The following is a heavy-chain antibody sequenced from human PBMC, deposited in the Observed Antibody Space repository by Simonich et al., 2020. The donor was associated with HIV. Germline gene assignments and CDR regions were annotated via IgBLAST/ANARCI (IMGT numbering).Heavy chain of an antibody. CDR2: INHSGIT. CDR3: ARRDRELILYFDY. J-gene: IGHJ4*02. Sequence: QVQLQQWGAGLLKPSETLSLTCAVYGGSFSGYYWSWIRQPPGKGLEWIGEINHSGITNYKSSLNSRATISVDKSKNQFSLKLCSVTDADTAIYYCARRDRELILYFDYWGQGNLVTVSS. CDR1: GGSFSGYY. D-gene: IGHD3-3*01. V-gene: IGHV4-34*01.